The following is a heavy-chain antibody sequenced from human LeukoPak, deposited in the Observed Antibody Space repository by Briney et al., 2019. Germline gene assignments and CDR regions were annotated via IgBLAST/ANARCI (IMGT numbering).Heavy chain of an antibody. Sequence: GASVKVSCKASGYTLIRYHMHWVGQAPGQGLEWMGWINTNSGGKKYVQKFQERPTITMDTPFRTAYMEPRRLRSYDTAVYYRARCLRVYVWVRYRDTGGYAFDGWGQGTMVTVS. D-gene: IGHD3-16*02. CDR3: ARCLRVYVWVRYRDTGGYAFDG. V-gene: IGHV1-2*02. CDR1: GYTLIRYH. CDR2: INTNSGGK. J-gene: IGHJ3*01.